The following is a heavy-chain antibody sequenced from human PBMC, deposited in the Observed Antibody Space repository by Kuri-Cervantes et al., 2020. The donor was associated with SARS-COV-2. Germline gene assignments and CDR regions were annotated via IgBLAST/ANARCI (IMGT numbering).Heavy chain of an antibody. D-gene: IGHD3-10*01. V-gene: IGHV3-23*01. J-gene: IGHJ4*02. CDR2: INDAETTT. CDR1: GLSFSDYV. CDR3: ATGFTSVWFRPLAY. Sequence: GGSLRLLCAASGLSFSDYVMTWVRQASGKGLAWVSIINDAETTTHYADSVKGRFTISRDNYKNTVYMQMNNLEVDDTAVYFCATGFTSVWFRPLAYWGQGTLVTVSS.